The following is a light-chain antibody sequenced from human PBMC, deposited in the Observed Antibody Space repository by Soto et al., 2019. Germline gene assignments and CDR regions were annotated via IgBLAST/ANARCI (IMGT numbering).Light chain of an antibody. CDR2: GAS. CDR3: QQSYSTPRT. CDR1: QSVSSK. Sequence: EIVMTQSPATLSVSPGEGATLSCRASQSVSSKLAWYQQKPGQAPRLLIYGASTRATGIPDRFSGSGSGTDFTLTISSLQPEDFATYYCQQSYSTPRTFGQGTKVDIK. J-gene: IGKJ1*01. V-gene: IGKV3-15*01.